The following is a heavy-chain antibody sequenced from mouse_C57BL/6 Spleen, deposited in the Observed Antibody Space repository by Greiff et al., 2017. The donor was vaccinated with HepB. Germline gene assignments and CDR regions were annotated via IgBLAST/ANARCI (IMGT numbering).Heavy chain of an antibody. CDR2: ISYDGSN. CDR1: GYSITSGYY. D-gene: IGHD2-4*01. J-gene: IGHJ3*01. Sequence: ESGPGLVKPSQSLSLTCSVTGYSITSGYYWNWIRQFPGNKLEWMGYISYDGSNNYNPSLKNRISITRDTSKNQFFLKLNSVTTEDTATYYCARDDDYGWVFAYWGQGTLVTVSA. V-gene: IGHV3-6*01. CDR3: ARDDDYGWVFAY.